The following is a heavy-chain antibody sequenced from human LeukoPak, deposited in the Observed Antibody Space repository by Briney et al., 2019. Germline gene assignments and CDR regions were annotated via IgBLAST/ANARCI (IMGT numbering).Heavy chain of an antibody. V-gene: IGHV4-34*01. J-gene: IGHJ6*02. CDR2: INHSGST. CDR1: GGSFSGYY. Sequence: SETLSLTCAVYGGSFSGYYWSWIRQPPGKGLEWIGEINHSGSTNYNPSLKSRVTISVDTSKNQFSLKPSSVTAADTAVYYCARGVVVPAAMWGYYYYYGMDVWGQGTTVTVSS. D-gene: IGHD2-2*01. CDR3: ARGVVVPAAMWGYYYYYGMDV.